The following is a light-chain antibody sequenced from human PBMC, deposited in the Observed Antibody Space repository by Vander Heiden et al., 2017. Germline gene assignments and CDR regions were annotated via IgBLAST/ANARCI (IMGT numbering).Light chain of an antibody. CDR1: QSVSSY. CDR2: DAS. V-gene: IGKV3-11*01. J-gene: IGKJ4*01. Sequence: IVLTQSPATLSLSPGERATLSCRASQSVSSYLAWYPQKPGQAPRLLIYDASNRATGITARFSGSGSGTDFTLTISSLEPEDFAVYYCQQRSNWPPGRTFGGGTKVEIK. CDR3: QQRSNWPPGRT.